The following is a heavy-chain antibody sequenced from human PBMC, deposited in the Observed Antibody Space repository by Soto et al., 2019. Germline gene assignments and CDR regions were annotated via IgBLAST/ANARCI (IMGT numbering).Heavy chain of an antibody. Sequence: GGSLRLSCLASGFTFSRNAMSWVRQAPGKGLEWVSAISASGGTTYSADSVKGRFAVSRDNSNNTLYLQMDSLSAEDTAVYYCAKQRADFGSGSDPFYLDNWGQGSLVTVSS. V-gene: IGHV3-23*01. CDR3: AKQRADFGSGSDPFYLDN. J-gene: IGHJ4*02. CDR1: GFTFSRNA. D-gene: IGHD3-10*01. CDR2: ISASGGTT.